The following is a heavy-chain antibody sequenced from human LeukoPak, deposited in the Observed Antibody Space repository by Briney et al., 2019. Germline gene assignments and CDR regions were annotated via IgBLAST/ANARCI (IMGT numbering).Heavy chain of an antibody. V-gene: IGHV1-2*02. Sequence: ASVKVSCKASGYTFTGYYMHWVRQAPGQGLEWMGWINPNSGGTNYAQKFQGRVTMTRDTSISTAYMELSRLRSDDTAVYYCARDPFVVVTDFDYWGREPWSPSPQ. CDR1: GYTFTGYY. CDR2: INPNSGGT. D-gene: IGHD2-21*02. J-gene: IGHJ4*02. CDR3: ARDPFVVVTDFDY.